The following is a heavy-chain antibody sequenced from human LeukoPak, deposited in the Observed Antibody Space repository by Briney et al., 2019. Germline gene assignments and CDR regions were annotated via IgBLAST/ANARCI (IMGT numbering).Heavy chain of an antibody. V-gene: IGHV7-4-1*02. Sequence: GASVKVSCKASGYTFTRFPMNWVRQAPGQGLEWMGWINTNTGNPTYAQGFTGRFVFSLDTAVSTAYLQISSLKAEDTAVYYCARDSGPAQYGDYKQYYFYPIDVWGQGTTVTVSS. D-gene: IGHD4-17*01. J-gene: IGHJ6*02. CDR1: GYTFTRFP. CDR2: INTNTGNP. CDR3: ARDSGPAQYGDYKQYYFYPIDV.